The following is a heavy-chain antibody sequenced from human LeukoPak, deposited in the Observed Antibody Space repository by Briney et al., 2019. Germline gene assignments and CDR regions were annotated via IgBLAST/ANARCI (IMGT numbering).Heavy chain of an antibody. D-gene: IGHD2-15*01. CDR1: GGSVSSGSNY. CDR2: IYYSGST. CDR3: AREPYCSGGSCYSAPFDY. Sequence: SETLSLTCTVSGGSVSSGSNYWSWIRQPPGKGLEWIGYIYYSGSTNYNPSLKSRVTISVDTSKSQFSLKLSSVTAADTAVYYCAREPYCSGGSCYSAPFDYWGQGTLVTVSS. J-gene: IGHJ4*02. V-gene: IGHV4-61*01.